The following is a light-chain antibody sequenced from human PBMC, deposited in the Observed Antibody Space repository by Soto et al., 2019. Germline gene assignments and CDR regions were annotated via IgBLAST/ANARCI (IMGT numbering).Light chain of an antibody. V-gene: IGKV2-30*01. CDR2: QVS. Sequence: VLTQSPLSLPVTLGQPASISCRSSQTLTYSNGKTYLNWYQQRPGQAPRRLIYQVSHRDSGVPDGFSGSGSWSGTDFTPEIRRVEAEEVGDYYCLEGTPSFGQGTKVDI. J-gene: IGKJ1*01. CDR3: LEGTPS. CDR1: QTLTYSNGKTY.